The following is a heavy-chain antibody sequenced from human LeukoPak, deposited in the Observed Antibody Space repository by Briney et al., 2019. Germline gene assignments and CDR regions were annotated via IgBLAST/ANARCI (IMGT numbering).Heavy chain of an antibody. V-gene: IGHV4-61*02. CDR1: GGSISSGSYY. Sequence: SETLSLTCTVSGGSISSGSYYWSWIRQPAGKGLEWIGRIYTSGSTNYNPSLKSRVTISVDTSKNQFSLKLSSVTAADTAVYYCARYPGSDLWGRGTLVTVSS. D-gene: IGHD3-10*01. CDR2: IYTSGST. CDR3: ARYPGSDL. J-gene: IGHJ2*01.